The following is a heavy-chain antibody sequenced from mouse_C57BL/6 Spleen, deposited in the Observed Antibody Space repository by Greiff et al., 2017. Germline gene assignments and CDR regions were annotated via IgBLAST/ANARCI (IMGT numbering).Heavy chain of an antibody. CDR3: ARSDYASSYAMDY. CDR2: IYPGDGDT. Sequence: VKLVESGPELVKPGASVKISCKASGYAFSSSWMNWVKQRHGKGLEWIGRIYPGDGDTNYNGTFKGKATLTVDKSSSTAYMRLTNLTSEGSAFYVCARSDYASSYAMDYWGQGTSVTVSA. V-gene: IGHV1-82*01. J-gene: IGHJ4*01. D-gene: IGHD1-1*01. CDR1: GYAFSSSW.